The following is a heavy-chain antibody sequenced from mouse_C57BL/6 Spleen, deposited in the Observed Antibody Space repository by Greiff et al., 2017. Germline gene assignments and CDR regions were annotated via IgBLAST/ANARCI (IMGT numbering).Heavy chain of an antibody. CDR1: GFSLSTSGMG. Sequence: QVTLKESGPGILQSSQTLSLTCSFSGFSLSTSGMGVSWIRQPSGKGLEWLAHIYWDDDKRYNPSLKSRLTISKDTSRNQVFLKITSVDTADTATYYWARRAAGSSYWYFDVWGTGTTVTVSS. J-gene: IGHJ1*03. CDR2: IYWDDDK. CDR3: ARRAAGSSYWYFDV. V-gene: IGHV8-12*01. D-gene: IGHD1-1*01.